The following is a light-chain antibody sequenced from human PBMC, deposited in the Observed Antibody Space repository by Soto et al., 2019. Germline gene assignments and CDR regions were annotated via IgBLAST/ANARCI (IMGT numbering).Light chain of an antibody. CDR1: QNINNW. CDR2: EAS. CDR3: QQYNSYSYT. V-gene: IGKV1-5*03. Sequence: QMTQSPSTLSASVGDRVTITCRASQNINNWLAWYQQKPGKAPKLLIYEASNLQSGVPSRFSGSGSGTEFILTISSLQPDDFATYYCQQYNSYSYTFG. J-gene: IGKJ2*01.